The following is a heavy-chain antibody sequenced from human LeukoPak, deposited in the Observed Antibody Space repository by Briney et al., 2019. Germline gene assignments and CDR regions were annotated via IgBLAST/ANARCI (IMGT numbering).Heavy chain of an antibody. V-gene: IGHV3-7*01. CDR2: INPDGSDR. D-gene: IGHD3-9*01. CDR3: ASGHFDWLL. Sequence: GGSLRLSCEAYGFSFSNYWMSWVRQAPGRGLEWVANINPDGSDRRYMDPVNGRFTISRDNARNSLHLQLNYLRVEDTAVYYCASGHFDWLLGGQGALVTVSS. J-gene: IGHJ4*02. CDR1: GFSFSNYW.